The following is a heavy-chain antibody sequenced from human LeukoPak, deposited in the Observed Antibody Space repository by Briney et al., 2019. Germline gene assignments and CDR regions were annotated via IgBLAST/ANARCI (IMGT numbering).Heavy chain of an antibody. Sequence: GSLRLSCAASGFTFSCYDMHWVRQATGKGLEWVSVIYSGGSTYYADSVKGRFTISRDNSKNTLYLQMNSLRAEDTAVYYCARDGGSYYGDYYYYGMDVWGQWTTVTVSS. CDR3: ARDGGSYYGDYYYYGMDV. J-gene: IGHJ6*02. V-gene: IGHV3-53*01. D-gene: IGHD1-26*01. CDR2: IYSGGST. CDR1: GFTFSCYD.